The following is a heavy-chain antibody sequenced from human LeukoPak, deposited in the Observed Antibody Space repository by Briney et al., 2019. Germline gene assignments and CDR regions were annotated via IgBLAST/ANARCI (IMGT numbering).Heavy chain of an antibody. V-gene: IGHV4-38-2*01. CDR2: IYHSGST. Sequence: SETLSLTCAVSGYSISSGYYWGWIRQPPGKGLEWIGSIYHSGSTYYNPSLKSRVTISVDTSKNQFSLKLSSVTAADTAVYYWGRVVVCSSTSCYGEGGPNWFDPWGQGTLVTVSS. CDR1: GYSISSGYY. D-gene: IGHD2-2*01. CDR3: GRVVVCSSTSCYGEGGPNWFDP. J-gene: IGHJ5*02.